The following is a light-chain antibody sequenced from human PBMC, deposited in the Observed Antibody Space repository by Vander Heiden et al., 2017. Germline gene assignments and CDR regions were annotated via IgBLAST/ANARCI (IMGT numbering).Light chain of an antibody. CDR1: QSLLHSNIYNY. J-gene: IGKJ4*01. CDR3: MQALQTPLT. V-gene: IGKV2-28*01. Sequence: DIVMTQSPLSLSVTPGEPASISCRSSQSLLHSNIYNYLDWYLQKPGQSPQLLIYLGSNRASGVPDRFSGSGSGTDFTLKISRVEAEDVGVYYCMQALQTPLTFGGGTKVEIK. CDR2: LGS.